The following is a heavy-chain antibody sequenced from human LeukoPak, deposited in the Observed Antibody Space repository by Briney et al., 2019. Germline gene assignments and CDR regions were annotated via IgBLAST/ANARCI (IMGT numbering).Heavy chain of an antibody. V-gene: IGHV3-9*01. Sequence: PGRSLRLSCAASGFTFDDYAMHWVRQAPGKGLEWVSGISWNSGSIGYADSVKGRFTISRDNAKNSLYLQMNSLRAEDTALYYRAKDIRAGIAVAGTFDYWGQGTLVTVSS. CDR1: GFTFDDYA. D-gene: IGHD6-19*01. CDR3: AKDIRAGIAVAGTFDY. J-gene: IGHJ4*02. CDR2: ISWNSGSI.